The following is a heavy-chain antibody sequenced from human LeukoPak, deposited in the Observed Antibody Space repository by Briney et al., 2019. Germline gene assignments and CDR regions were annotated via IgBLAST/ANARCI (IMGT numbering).Heavy chain of an antibody. D-gene: IGHD3-3*01. CDR1: GFTFSNAW. Sequence: GGSLRLSCAASGFTFSNAWMSWVRQAPGKGLEWVGSIKSKTDGGTTDYAAPVKDRFTISSDDSKNTLYLQMNSLKTEDTAVYYCTTTTYYDFWRHLEWGVWGKGTTVTVSS. CDR3: TTTTYYDFWRHLEWGV. CDR2: IKSKTDGGTT. V-gene: IGHV3-15*01. J-gene: IGHJ6*04.